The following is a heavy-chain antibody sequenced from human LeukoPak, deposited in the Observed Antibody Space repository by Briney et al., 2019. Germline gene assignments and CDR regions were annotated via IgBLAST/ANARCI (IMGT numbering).Heavy chain of an antibody. V-gene: IGHV3-11*04. J-gene: IGHJ3*02. CDR2: ISSSGSTI. CDR3: ARVKEASAFDI. CDR1: GFTFSDYY. Sequence: GGSLRLSCAASGFTFSDYYMSWIRQAPGKGLEWVSYISSSGSTIYYADSVKGRFTFSRDNAKNSLYLQMNSLRAEDTGLYYCARVKEASAFDIWGQGTRVTVSS. D-gene: IGHD5-12*01.